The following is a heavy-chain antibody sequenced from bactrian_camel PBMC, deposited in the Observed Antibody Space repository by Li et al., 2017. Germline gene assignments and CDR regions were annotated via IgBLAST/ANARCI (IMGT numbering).Heavy chain of an antibody. CDR2: RDVDGTT. CDR1: GYSYNNHC. J-gene: IGHJ6*01. V-gene: IGHV3S26*01. D-gene: IGHD5*01. Sequence: HVQLVESGGGSVQTGGSLRLSCAGSGYSYNNHCMGWFRQYPGKEREGVAARDVDGTTRYVDSVKGRFTISKDNARDTLDLQMNALKPEDTAMYYCSAQIPCGLGAQMALADFNYFGQGTQVTVS. CDR3: SAQIPCGLGAQMALADFNY.